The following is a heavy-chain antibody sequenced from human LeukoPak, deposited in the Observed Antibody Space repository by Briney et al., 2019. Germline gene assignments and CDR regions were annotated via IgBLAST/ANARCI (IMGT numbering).Heavy chain of an antibody. D-gene: IGHD5-18*01. CDR3: AREVYSYGLFDY. J-gene: IGHJ4*02. CDR2: IYYSGST. CDR1: GGSISSYY. V-gene: IGHV4-59*01. Sequence: PSQTLSLTCAVSGGSISSYYWSWIRQPPGKGLEWIGYIYYSGSTNYNPSLKSRVTISVDTSKNQFSLKLSSVTAADTAVYYCAREVYSYGLFDYWGQGTLVTVSS.